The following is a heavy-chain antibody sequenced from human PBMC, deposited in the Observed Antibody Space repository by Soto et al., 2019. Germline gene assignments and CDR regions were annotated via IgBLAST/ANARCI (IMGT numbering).Heavy chain of an antibody. V-gene: IGHV4-59*08. J-gene: IGHJ5*02. CDR3: ARGRGRFDP. Sequence: SETLSLTCTVSGGSISSYYWSWIRQPPGKGLEWIGYIYYSGSTYYNPSLKSRVTISVDTSKSQFSLKLSSVTAADTAVYYCARGRGRFDPWGQGTLVTVSS. CDR1: GGSISSYY. CDR2: IYYSGST.